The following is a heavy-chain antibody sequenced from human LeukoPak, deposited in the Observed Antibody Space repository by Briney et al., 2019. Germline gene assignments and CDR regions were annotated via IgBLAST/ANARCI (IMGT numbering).Heavy chain of an antibody. Sequence: SGGSLRLSCVVSGFPLSVYEMKWVRQAPGKGLEWVSNIASSGTIKYYADSVKGRFSISRDNAKSSLYLQMNSLRVEDTAVYYCALLAVASDFDYWGQGALVTVSS. J-gene: IGHJ4*02. CDR1: GFPLSVYE. V-gene: IGHV3-48*03. CDR3: ALLAVASDFDY. D-gene: IGHD6-19*01. CDR2: IASSGTIK.